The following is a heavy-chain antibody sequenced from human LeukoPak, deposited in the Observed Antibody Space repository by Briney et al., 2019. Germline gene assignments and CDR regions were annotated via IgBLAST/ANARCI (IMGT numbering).Heavy chain of an antibody. J-gene: IGHJ5*02. Sequence: GGSLRLSCVVSGFTIGNYGMHWVRQAPDKGPEWVAMISHDGGSEHYGDSVKGRFTISRDISKNTLYLRMSSLRVEDTAVYYCAKDWGSSGWYNWFDPWGQGTLVTVSS. V-gene: IGHV3-30*18. CDR2: ISHDGGSE. CDR1: GFTIGNYG. D-gene: IGHD6-19*01. CDR3: AKDWGSSGWYNWFDP.